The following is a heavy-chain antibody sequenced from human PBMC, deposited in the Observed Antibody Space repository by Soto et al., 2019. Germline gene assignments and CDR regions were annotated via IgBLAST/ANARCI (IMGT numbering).Heavy chain of an antibody. J-gene: IGHJ6*02. V-gene: IGHV4-30-2*01. CDR1: GGSISTSDYT. Sequence: QLQLQESGSGLIKPSQTPSLTCAVSGGSISTSDYTWSWIRQPPGRGLEWIGSVYHSGATHYMPSLKNRLTMLLDTSKNQFSLDLTSVTAADTAVYYRVRERTIFGVAPGGGVDVWGQGTTVTVSS. D-gene: IGHD3-3*01. CDR3: VRERTIFGVAPGGGVDV. CDR2: VYHSGAT.